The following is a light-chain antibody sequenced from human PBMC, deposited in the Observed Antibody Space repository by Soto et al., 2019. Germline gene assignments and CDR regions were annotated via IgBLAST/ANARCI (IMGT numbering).Light chain of an antibody. J-gene: IGKJ1*01. CDR3: QQNGRT. CDR1: QSVSSTY. Sequence: EIVLTQSPGTLSLSPGERATLSCRSSQSVSSTYLAWYQQKPGQTPRLLIYGASSSATGIPDRFSGSGSGTDFTLTISRLEPDDFAVYYCQQNGRTFGQGTKVEIK. CDR2: GAS. V-gene: IGKV3-20*01.